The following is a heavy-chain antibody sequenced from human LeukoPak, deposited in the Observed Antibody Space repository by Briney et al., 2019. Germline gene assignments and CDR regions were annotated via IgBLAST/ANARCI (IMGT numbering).Heavy chain of an antibody. CDR3: ARDRRVTLFYYGMDV. CDR2: ISSSDSTI. Sequence: PGGSLRLSCAASGFTFSNHEMNWVRQAPGKGLEWVSYISSSDSTIYYADSVKGRFTISRDNAKTSLYLQMNSLRAQDTAVYYFARDRRVTLFYYGMDVWGQGTTVTVSS. V-gene: IGHV3-48*03. CDR1: GFTFSNHE. J-gene: IGHJ6*02. D-gene: IGHD2-21*02.